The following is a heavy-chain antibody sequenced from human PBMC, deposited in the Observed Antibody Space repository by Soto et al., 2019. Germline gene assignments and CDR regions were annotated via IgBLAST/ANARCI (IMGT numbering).Heavy chain of an antibody. CDR2: ISTYNGNT. D-gene: IGHD5-18*01. CDR1: GYTFTSYG. Sequence: QVQLVQSGAEVKKPGASVKVSCKASGYTFTSYGISWVRQAPGQGLEWMGGISTYNGNTNYAQKLQGRVTMTTDTSPTTAYMELRSLRSDDTALYYCARDEYSYGLGYFYYWGQGTLVTVSS. J-gene: IGHJ4*02. CDR3: ARDEYSYGLGYFYY. V-gene: IGHV1-18*01.